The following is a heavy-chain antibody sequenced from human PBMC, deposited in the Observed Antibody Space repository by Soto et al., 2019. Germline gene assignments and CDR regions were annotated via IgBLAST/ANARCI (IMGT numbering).Heavy chain of an antibody. J-gene: IGHJ5*02. CDR1: GYSFTTFW. D-gene: IGHD1-26*01. CDR3: VRGKDELLWPNWFDP. V-gene: IGHV5-51*01. CDR2: IYPDDSDT. Sequence: EVQLVQSGAEVKKSGESLKISCKGSGYSFTTFWIGWVRQTPGKGLEWMGIIYPDDSDTKYSSSFQGQVTISADKSSSTAYLQWSSLRASDTAIYYCVRGKDELLWPNWFDPWGQGTLVTVSS.